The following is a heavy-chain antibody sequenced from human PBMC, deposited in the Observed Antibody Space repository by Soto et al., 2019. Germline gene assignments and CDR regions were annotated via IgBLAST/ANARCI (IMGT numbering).Heavy chain of an antibody. J-gene: IGHJ6*02. CDR1: GYTFTSYG. D-gene: IGHD3-16*01. CDR2: ISAYNGNT. V-gene: IGHV1-18*04. CDR3: ARELGYYYYYGMDV. Sequence: ASVKVSCKASGYTFTSYGISWVRQAPGQGLEWMGWISAYNGNTNYAQKLQGRVTMTADTSTSTAYMELRSLRSDDTAVYYCARELGYYYYYGMDVWGQGTTVTVSS.